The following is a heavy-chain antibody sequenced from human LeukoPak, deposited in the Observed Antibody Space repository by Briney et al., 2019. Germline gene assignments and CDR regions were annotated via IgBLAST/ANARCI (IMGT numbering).Heavy chain of an antibody. V-gene: IGHV3-21*06. CDR2: ISSSSSYI. CDR3: VRCASWEPKSFYGMDV. Sequence: PGGSLTLSCAASGFTFNTYAINWVRQAPGRGLEWVSSISSSSSYIYYADSVKGRFTISRDNAQNSLFLEMNSLRAEDSAVYYCVRCASWEPKSFYGMDVWGQGTTVTVSS. J-gene: IGHJ6*02. CDR1: GFTFNTYA. D-gene: IGHD1-14*01.